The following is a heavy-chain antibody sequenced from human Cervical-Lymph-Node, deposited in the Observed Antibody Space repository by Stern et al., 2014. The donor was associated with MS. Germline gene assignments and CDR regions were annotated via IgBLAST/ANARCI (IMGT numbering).Heavy chain of an antibody. CDR3: SRDADAYSLVFGY. Sequence: VQLVESGPGLVKPSQTLSLTCAVSGGSISSGEYYWSWIRQSPGKGLEWIGYIHYSVTTYYNPSLKSRVSMSVDTSKNQFSLKLSSVTAADTAVYYCSRDADAYSLVFGYWGRGTLVTVSS. CDR1: GGSISSGEYY. V-gene: IGHV4-30-4*01. J-gene: IGHJ4*02. D-gene: IGHD5-24*01. CDR2: IHYSVTT.